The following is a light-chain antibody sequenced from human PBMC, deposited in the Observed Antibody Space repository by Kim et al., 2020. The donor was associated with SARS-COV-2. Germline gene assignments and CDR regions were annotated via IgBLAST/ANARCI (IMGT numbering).Light chain of an antibody. J-gene: IGKJ4*01. CDR1: QGIDRY. CDR2: AAS. CDR3: QQFYSYPHT. V-gene: IGKV1-9*01. Sequence: ASVGDKITIACRASQGIDRYLAWYKQKPGKAPQLLIFAASTLQSGLPSRFSGSGSATDFTLTISSLQPEDFATYYCQQFYSYPHTFGGGTKVDIK.